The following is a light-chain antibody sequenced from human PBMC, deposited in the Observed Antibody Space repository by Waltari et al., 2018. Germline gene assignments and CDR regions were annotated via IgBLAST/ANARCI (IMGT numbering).Light chain of an antibody. CDR2: AAS. J-gene: IGKJ2*01. Sequence: DIQMTQSPSSLSASVGDRVTINCRASQSINNYLNWYQQKPGKAPNLLIYAASSLQSGVPSRFSGSGSGTDFTLTISSLQADDVATYYCQQSSSTPQDAFGQGTKLEIK. CDR1: QSINNY. V-gene: IGKV1-39*01. CDR3: QQSSSTPQDA.